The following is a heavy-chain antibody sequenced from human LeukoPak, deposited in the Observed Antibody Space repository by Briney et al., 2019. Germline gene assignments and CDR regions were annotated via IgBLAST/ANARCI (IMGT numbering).Heavy chain of an antibody. J-gene: IGHJ6*03. Sequence: ASVKVSCKASGYTFTGYYMHWVRQAPGQGLEWMGWINPNSGAPNYAQKFQGRVTMTRDTSISTAYMELSRLRSDATAVYYCSRDLGERTGYYMDVWGKGTKVT. V-gene: IGHV1-2*02. CDR3: SRDLGERTGYYMDV. CDR2: INPNSGAP. D-gene: IGHD3-16*01. CDR1: GYTFTGYY.